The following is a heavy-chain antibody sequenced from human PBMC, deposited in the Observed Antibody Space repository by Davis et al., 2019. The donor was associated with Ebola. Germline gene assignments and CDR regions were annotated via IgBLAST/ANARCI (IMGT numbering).Heavy chain of an antibody. CDR3: ARAPIAGAGTRWGTRWFDP. CDR1: GGPISSSSYY. D-gene: IGHD6-13*01. V-gene: IGHV4-39*07. Sequence: PSETLSLTCTVSGGPISSSSYYWGWIRQPPGKGLEWIGSIHYSGSTYYNPSLRSRVTISVDTTKNQFSLNLNSVTAADTAVYYCARAPIAGAGTRWGTRWFDPWGQGTLVSVSS. J-gene: IGHJ5*02. CDR2: IHYSGST.